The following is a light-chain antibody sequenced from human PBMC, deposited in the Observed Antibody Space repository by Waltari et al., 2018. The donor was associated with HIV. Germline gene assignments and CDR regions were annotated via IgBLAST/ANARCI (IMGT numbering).Light chain of an antibody. V-gene: IGLV2-14*01. CDR3: SSYTSSNTLVV. CDR2: EVS. CDR1: SSDVGGYNY. J-gene: IGLJ2*01. Sequence: QSALTQPASVSGSPGQSLTIPCTGTSSDVGGYNYVSWYQQHPGKAPKLMIYEVSNRPSGVSNRFSGSKSGNTASLTISGLQAEDEADYYCSSYTSSNTLVVFGGGTKLTVL.